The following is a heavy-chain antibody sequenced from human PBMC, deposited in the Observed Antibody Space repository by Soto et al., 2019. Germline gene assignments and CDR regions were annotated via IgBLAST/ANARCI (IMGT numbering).Heavy chain of an antibody. CDR1: GGSISSTNW. V-gene: IGHV4-4*02. Sequence: QVQLQESGPGLVRPSGTLSLTCAVSGGSISSTNWWNWVRQPPGKGLEWIGDIYNSGSTNYNPSLKSRVSISVDKSMNQFSLKLTSVTAADTAVYYCASAGIVVTEGVMDVWRQGTTVTVSS. J-gene: IGHJ6*02. D-gene: IGHD6-19*01. CDR3: ASAGIVVTEGVMDV. CDR2: IYNSGST.